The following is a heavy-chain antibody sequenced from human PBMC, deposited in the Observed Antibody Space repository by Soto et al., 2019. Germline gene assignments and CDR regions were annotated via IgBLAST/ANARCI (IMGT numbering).Heavy chain of an antibody. CDR2: IIPISDTT. Sequence: QVQLVQSGAEVKKPGSSVKVSCKASGGTFSSYAISWVRQAPGQGLEWMGGIIPISDTTNYAQKFQGRVTITADESKSTAYMELSSLRTEDTAVYYCVRSQGSSTSLEIYYYYYCGMDVWGQGTTVTVSS. CDR1: GGTFSSYA. J-gene: IGHJ6*02. D-gene: IGHD2-2*01. V-gene: IGHV1-69*01. CDR3: VRSQGSSTSLEIYYYYYCGMDV.